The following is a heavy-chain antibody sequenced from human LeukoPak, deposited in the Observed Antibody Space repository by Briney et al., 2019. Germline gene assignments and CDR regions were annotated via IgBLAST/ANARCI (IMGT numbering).Heavy chain of an antibody. Sequence: GGSLRLSCAASGFRISRYWMTWVRQAPGKGLEWVANIKEDGSENYYADSVKGRFTISRDNAKNSLYLQMNSLRAEDTAVYYCASTHGDEAGRLDDWGQGTLVTVSS. J-gene: IGHJ4*02. CDR3: ASTHGDEAGRLDD. V-gene: IGHV3-7*01. CDR2: IKEDGSEN. CDR1: GFRISRYW. D-gene: IGHD6-19*01.